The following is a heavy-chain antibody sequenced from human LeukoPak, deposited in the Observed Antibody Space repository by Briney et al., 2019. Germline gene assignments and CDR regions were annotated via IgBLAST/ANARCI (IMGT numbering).Heavy chain of an antibody. CDR2: MNPNSGNT. CDR3: VRLFVQEPSGWFDP. V-gene: IGHV1-8*01. Sequence: ASVKVSCKTSGYTFSSYEINWVRQPPGQGLEWMGWMNPNSGNTAYAQKFQGRVTTTRDVSIRTAYMELSSLRSEDTAVYYCVRLFVQEPSGWFDPWGQGTLVTVS. J-gene: IGHJ5*02. CDR1: GYTFSSYE. D-gene: IGHD3-10*01.